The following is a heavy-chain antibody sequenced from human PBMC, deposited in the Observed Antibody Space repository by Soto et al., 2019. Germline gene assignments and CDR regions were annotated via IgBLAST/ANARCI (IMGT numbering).Heavy chain of an antibody. Sequence: QPGGSLRLSCAASGFTFSSHGMYWVRQAPGKGLEWVAVIWYDGSEKYYADSVKGRFTISRDNSKNTLYLQMNSLRAEDTAVYYCVRWADDRAVDIWGQGTKVTVSS. D-gene: IGHD3-3*01. CDR1: GFTFSSHG. V-gene: IGHV3-33*07. J-gene: IGHJ3*02. CDR2: IWYDGSEK. CDR3: VRWADDRAVDI.